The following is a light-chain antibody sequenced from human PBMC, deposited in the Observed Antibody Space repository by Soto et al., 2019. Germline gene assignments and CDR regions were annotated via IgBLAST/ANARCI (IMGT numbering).Light chain of an antibody. V-gene: IGKV3-20*01. CDR2: GAS. J-gene: IGKJ5*01. Sequence: EIVLTQSPGTLSLSPGERSTLSCMASQSVSSSYLAWYQQKPGQAPRLLIYGASSRATGIPDTFSGSGSGTDFTLTISRLEPEDFAVYYCQQDGSLPITFGQGTRLEIK. CDR1: QSVSSSY. CDR3: QQDGSLPIT.